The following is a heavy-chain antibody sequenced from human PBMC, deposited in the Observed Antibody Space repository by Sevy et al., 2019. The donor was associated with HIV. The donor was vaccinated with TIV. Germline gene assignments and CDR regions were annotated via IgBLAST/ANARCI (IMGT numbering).Heavy chain of an antibody. V-gene: IGHV3-7*01. CDR1: GFTFSVYW. J-gene: IGHJ4*02. Sequence: GGSLRLSCAASGFTFSVYWMSWVRQAPGKGLEWVATMKEDGSDKDYVDSVKGRFTISRDNAKNTLYLQMNSLRAEDTAVYYCASHYYDSTGYYFPLDYWGQGTLVTVSS. D-gene: IGHD3-22*01. CDR3: ASHYYDSTGYYFPLDY. CDR2: MKEDGSDK.